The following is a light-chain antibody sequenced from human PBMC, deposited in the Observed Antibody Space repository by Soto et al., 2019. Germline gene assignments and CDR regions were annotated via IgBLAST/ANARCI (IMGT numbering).Light chain of an antibody. CDR3: QHYGSSPLFT. Sequence: EIVLTQSPGTLSLSPGERATLSCRASQSINSIYFAWYQQRPGQAPRLLIYGASTRASGIPDRFRGSGSGADFTLTISRLEPEDYAVYYCQHYGSSPLFTFGPGTRVDIK. V-gene: IGKV3-20*01. J-gene: IGKJ3*01. CDR2: GAS. CDR1: QSINSIY.